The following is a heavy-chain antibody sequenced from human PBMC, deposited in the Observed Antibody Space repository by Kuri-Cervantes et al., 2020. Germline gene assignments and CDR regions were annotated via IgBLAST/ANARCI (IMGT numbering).Heavy chain of an antibody. CDR1: GYTFTGYY. V-gene: IGHV1-8*02. J-gene: IGHJ5*02. CDR2: INPNSGNT. Sequence: ASVKVSCKASGYTFTGYYMHWVRQAPGQGLEWMGWINPNSGNTGYAQKFQGRVTMTRNTSISTAYMELSSLRSEDTAVYYCARLHGFDPWGQGTLVTVSS. CDR3: ARLHGFDP.